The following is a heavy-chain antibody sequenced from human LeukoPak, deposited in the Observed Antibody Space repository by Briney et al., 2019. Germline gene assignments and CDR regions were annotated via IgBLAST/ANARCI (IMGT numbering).Heavy chain of an antibody. D-gene: IGHD6-19*01. CDR3: ARVKAVAGAYYFDY. J-gene: IGHJ4*02. V-gene: IGHV1-2*06. CDR1: GYTFTGYY. Sequence: ASVKVSCKASGYTFTGYYMHWVRQAPGQGLEWMGRINPNSGGTNYAQKFQGRVTMTGDTSISTAYMELSRLRSDDTAVYYCARVKAVAGAYYFDYWGQGTLVTVSS. CDR2: INPNSGGT.